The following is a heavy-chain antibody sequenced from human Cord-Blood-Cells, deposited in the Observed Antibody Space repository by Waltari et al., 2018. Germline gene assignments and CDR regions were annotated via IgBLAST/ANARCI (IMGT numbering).Heavy chain of an antibody. V-gene: IGHV3-15*01. CDR1: GFTFSNAW. Sequence: EVQLVESGGGLVKPGGSLRLSCAASGFTFSNAWMSWVRRAPGKGLAWVGRIKSETDCVTTDYTALVKGRCTISRDDSTDTLYLQMNSLKPEDTAVYYCTTVLRGDRGVGPWVAFDIWGQGTMVTVSS. CDR3: TTVLRGDRGVGPWVAFDI. CDR2: IKSETDCVTT. D-gene: IGHD7-27*01. J-gene: IGHJ3*02.